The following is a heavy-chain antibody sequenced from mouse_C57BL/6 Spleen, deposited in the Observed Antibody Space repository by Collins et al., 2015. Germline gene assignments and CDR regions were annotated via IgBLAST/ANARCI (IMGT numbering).Heavy chain of an antibody. CDR3: TRGGIYDYDGYYAMDY. Sequence: EVQLQQSGTVLARPGASVKMSCKASGYTLTSYWMHWVKQRPGQGLEWIGAIYPGNSDTSYNQKFKGKAKLTAVTSTSTAYMELSSLTNEDSAVYYCTRGGIYDYDGYYAMDYWGQGTSVTVSS. CDR2: IYPGNSDT. J-gene: IGHJ4*01. V-gene: IGHV1-5*01. CDR1: GYTLTSYW. D-gene: IGHD2-4*01.